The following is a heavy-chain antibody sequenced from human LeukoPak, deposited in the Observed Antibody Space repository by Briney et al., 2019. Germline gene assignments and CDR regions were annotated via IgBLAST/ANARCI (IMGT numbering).Heavy chain of an antibody. CDR2: ISGSGVST. J-gene: IGHJ4*02. D-gene: IGHD3-10*01. CDR3: AKDLRGYGSGTLVGY. V-gene: IGHV3-23*01. CDR1: GFTFSSYG. Sequence: GGSLRLSCAASGFTFSSYGMSWVRQAPGKGLEWVSAISGSGVSTYYADSVKGRFTISRDNSKNTLYLQMNGLRAEDTALYYCAKDLRGYGSGTLVGYWGQGTLVTVSS.